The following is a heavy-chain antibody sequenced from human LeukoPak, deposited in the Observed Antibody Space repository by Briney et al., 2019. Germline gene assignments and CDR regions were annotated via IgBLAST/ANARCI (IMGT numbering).Heavy chain of an antibody. CDR3: AKVHPYYYDSSGSGYFDY. V-gene: IGHV3-23*01. J-gene: IGHJ4*02. D-gene: IGHD3-22*01. CDR1: GFTFSSYA. CDR2: ISGSGGST. Sequence: GSLRLSCAASGFTFSSYAKSWVRQAPGKGLEWVSAISGSGGSTYYADSVKGRFTISRDNSKNTLYLQMNSLRAEDTAVYYCAKVHPYYYDSSGSGYFDYWGQGTLVTVSS.